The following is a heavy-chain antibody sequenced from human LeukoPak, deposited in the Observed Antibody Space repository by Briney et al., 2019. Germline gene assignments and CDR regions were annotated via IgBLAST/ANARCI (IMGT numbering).Heavy chain of an antibody. D-gene: IGHD6-6*01. V-gene: IGHV4-34*01. J-gene: IGHJ5*02. CDR2: INHSGST. CDR3: ARAARPRINWFDP. Sequence: SETLSLTCAVYGGSFSGYYWSWIRQPPGKGLEWIGEINHSGSTNYNPSLKSRVTISVDTSKNQFSLKLSSVTAADTAVYYCARAARPRINWFDPWGQGTLVTVSS. CDR1: GGSFSGYY.